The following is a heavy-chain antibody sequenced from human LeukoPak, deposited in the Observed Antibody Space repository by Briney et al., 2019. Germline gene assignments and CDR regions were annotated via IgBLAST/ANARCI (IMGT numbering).Heavy chain of an antibody. Sequence: SETLSLTCAVYGGSFSGYYWSWIRQPPGKGLEWIGEINHSGSTNYNPSLKSRVTISVDTSKNQFSLKLSSVTAADTAVYYCARVDYYDSSGYYVFDYWGQGTLVTVSS. CDR2: INHSGST. CDR3: ARVDYYDSSGYYVFDY. V-gene: IGHV4-34*01. CDR1: GGSFSGYY. D-gene: IGHD3-22*01. J-gene: IGHJ4*02.